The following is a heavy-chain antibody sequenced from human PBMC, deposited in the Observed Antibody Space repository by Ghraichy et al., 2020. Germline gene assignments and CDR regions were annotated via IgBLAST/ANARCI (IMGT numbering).Heavy chain of an antibody. J-gene: IGHJ4*02. CDR3: ARGAGGGTYASDY. Sequence: ASVKVSCKASGYTFTGYYMHWVRQAPGQGLEWMGWINPNSGGTNYAQKFQGRVTMTRDTSISTAYMELSRLRSDDTAVYFCARGAGGGTYASDYWGQGTLVTVSS. V-gene: IGHV1-2*02. CDR1: GYTFTGYY. CDR2: INPNSGGT. D-gene: IGHD2-15*01.